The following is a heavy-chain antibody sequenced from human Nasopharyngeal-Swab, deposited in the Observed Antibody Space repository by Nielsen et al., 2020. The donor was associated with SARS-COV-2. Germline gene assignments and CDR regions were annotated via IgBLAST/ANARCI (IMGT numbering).Heavy chain of an antibody. D-gene: IGHD2-2*01. J-gene: IGHJ4*02. V-gene: IGHV1-69*13. CDR1: GGTFRSYA. Sequence: SVKVSCKASGGTFRSYAISWVRQAPGQGLEWMGGIIPIFGTANYAQKFQGRVTLTADESTSTAYMEPSSLRSEDTAVYYCARAPRQLLWGQYFDYWGQGTLVTVSS. CDR2: IIPIFGTA. CDR3: ARAPRQLLWGQYFDY.